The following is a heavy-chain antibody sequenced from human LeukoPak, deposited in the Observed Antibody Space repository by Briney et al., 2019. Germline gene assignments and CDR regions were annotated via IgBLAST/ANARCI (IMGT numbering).Heavy chain of an antibody. Sequence: ASVKVSCKALGYTFTDHYFHWLRQAPGQGLEWMGWINPNSGGTNYTQNFQGRVTITRDTSITTAYMELSRLTSDDTALYYCARDQGYGSGGYSFDYWGQGTRVTVSS. CDR1: GYTFTDHY. J-gene: IGHJ4*02. V-gene: IGHV1-2*02. CDR2: INPNSGGT. CDR3: ARDQGYGSGGYSFDY. D-gene: IGHD3-10*01.